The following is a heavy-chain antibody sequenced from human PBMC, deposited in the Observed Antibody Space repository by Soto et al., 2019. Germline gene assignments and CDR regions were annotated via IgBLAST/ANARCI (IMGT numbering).Heavy chain of an antibody. J-gene: IGHJ4*02. Sequence: QVQLQESGPGLVKPSETLSLTCTVSGGSISSYYWSWIRQSPGKGLEWIGYIYYSGSNNYNPSLKSRVIISVDTSKNQFSLKLSSVTAADAAVYYCARHGEHSTSWYFDYWGQGTLVTVSS. V-gene: IGHV4-59*08. CDR3: ARHGEHSTSWYFDY. D-gene: IGHD6-13*01. CDR2: IYYSGSN. CDR1: GGSISSYY.